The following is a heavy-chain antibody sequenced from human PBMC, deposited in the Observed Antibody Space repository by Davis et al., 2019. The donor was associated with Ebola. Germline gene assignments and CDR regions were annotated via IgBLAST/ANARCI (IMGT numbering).Heavy chain of an antibody. CDR3: ARELLDYSKNKLYYYYGMDV. J-gene: IGHJ6*02. Sequence: AASVKVSCKASAGTFSSNAISWVRQPPGQGLEWMGGIIPIVGTANYAQKFQGSVTITADESTSTAYMELSSLRSEDSAVFYCARELLDYSKNKLYYYYGMDVWGQGTTVTDSS. V-gene: IGHV1-69*13. D-gene: IGHD4-11*01. CDR1: AGTFSSNA. CDR2: IIPIVGTA.